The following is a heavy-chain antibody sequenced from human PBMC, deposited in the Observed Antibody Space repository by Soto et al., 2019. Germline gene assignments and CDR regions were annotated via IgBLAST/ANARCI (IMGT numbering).Heavy chain of an antibody. Sequence: GASVKVSWKASGGTFSSYAISWVRQAPGQGLEWMGGIIPIFGTANYAQKFQGRVTITADESTSTAYMELSSLRSEDTAVYYCAREPIVDDAFDIWGQGTMVTVSS. CDR1: GGTFSSYA. CDR3: AREPIVDDAFDI. J-gene: IGHJ3*02. V-gene: IGHV1-69*13. D-gene: IGHD3-22*01. CDR2: IIPIFGTA.